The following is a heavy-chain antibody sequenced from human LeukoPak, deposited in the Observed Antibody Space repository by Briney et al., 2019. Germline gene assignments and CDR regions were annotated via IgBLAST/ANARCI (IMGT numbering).Heavy chain of an antibody. Sequence: SETLSLTCSVSDDSISIYYWSWIRQPPGKGLERIGDIDPTGSTNYNPSLNSRVTISRDTSKNHFSLELSSVTAADTAVYLCARGRVSSSSWYSTYYYYFYMDVWGRGTTVTVSS. V-gene: IGHV4-59*01. CDR3: ARGRVSSSSWYSTYYYYFYMDV. CDR1: DDSISIYY. J-gene: IGHJ6*03. D-gene: IGHD6-13*01. CDR2: IDPTGST.